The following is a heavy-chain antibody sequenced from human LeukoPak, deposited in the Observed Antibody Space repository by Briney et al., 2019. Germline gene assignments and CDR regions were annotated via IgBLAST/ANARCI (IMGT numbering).Heavy chain of an antibody. Sequence: GGSLRLSCAASGFTFSNYSMNWVRQAPGKGLEWVSSISSSSSYIYYADSVKGRFTISRDNAKNSLYLQMNSLRAEDTAVYYCARTRGYGYPPWYYFDYWGQGTLVTVSS. V-gene: IGHV3-21*01. CDR1: GFTFSNYS. CDR2: ISSSSSYI. J-gene: IGHJ4*02. CDR3: ARTRGYGYPPWYYFDY. D-gene: IGHD5-18*01.